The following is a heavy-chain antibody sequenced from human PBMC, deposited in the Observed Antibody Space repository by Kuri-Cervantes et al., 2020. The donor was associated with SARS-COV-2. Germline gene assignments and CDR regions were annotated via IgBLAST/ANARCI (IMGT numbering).Heavy chain of an antibody. D-gene: IGHD6-19*01. CDR3: ARNAVAGTYYYYMDV. J-gene: IGHJ6*03. Sequence: LSLTCAASGFTFSSYAMHWVRQAPGKGLEWVAVISYDGSNKYYADSVKGRFTISRDNSKNTLYLQMNSLRAEDTAVYYCARNAVAGTYYYYMDVWGKGTTVTVSS. CDR1: GFTFSSYA. CDR2: ISYDGSNK. V-gene: IGHV3-30*04.